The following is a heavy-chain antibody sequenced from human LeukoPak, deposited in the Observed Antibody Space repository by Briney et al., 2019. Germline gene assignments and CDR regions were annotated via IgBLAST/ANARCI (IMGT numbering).Heavy chain of an antibody. V-gene: IGHV4-39*01. CDR1: GGSISSSSYY. J-gene: IGHJ4*02. CDR2: IYYSGST. CDR3: ARHPPEQDIVLIVYAPYFDY. Sequence: PSETLSLTCTVSGGSISSSSYYWGWIRQPPGKGLEWIGSIYYSGSTYYNPSLKSRVTISVDTSKNQFSLKLSSVTAADTAVYYCARHPPEQDIVLIVYAPYFDYWGQGTLVTVSS. D-gene: IGHD2-8*01.